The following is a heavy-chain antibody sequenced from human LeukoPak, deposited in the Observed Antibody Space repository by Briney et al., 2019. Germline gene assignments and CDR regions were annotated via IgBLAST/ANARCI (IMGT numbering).Heavy chain of an antibody. D-gene: IGHD2-21*01. CDR1: GFTFSDYY. CDR3: AKAALREFDY. J-gene: IGHJ4*02. CDR2: ISNDGSYK. Sequence: PGGSLRLSCAASGFTFSDYYMTWIRQAPGKGLEWVAVISNDGSYKSYADSVKGRITISRDNSRNTLYLQMNSLRIDDTAVYYCAKAALREFDYWGQGTLVTVSS. V-gene: IGHV3-30*18.